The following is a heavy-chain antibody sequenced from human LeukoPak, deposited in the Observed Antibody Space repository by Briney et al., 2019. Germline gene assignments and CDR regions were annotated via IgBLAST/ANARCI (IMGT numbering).Heavy chain of an antibody. V-gene: IGHV4-39*07. D-gene: IGHD6-6*01. CDR2: IYYSGST. CDR1: GGSISSSSYY. J-gene: IGHJ4*02. CDR3: ARDYGDSSSSYFDY. Sequence: SETLSLTCTVSGGSISSSSYYWGWIRQPPGKGLEWIGSIYYSGSTYYNPSLKSRVTISVDTSKNQFSLKLSSVTAADTAVYYCARDYGDSSSSYFDYWGQGTLVTVSS.